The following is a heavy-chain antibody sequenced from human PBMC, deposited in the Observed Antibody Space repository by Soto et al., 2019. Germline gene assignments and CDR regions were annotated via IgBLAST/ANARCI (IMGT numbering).Heavy chain of an antibody. CDR2: IYYGGST. CDR3: XRGGYYYENRGQNAYDY. CDR1: GGSISSGGYY. J-gene: IGHJ4*01. V-gene: IGHV4-31*03. Sequence: SETLSLTCTVSGGSISSGGYYWSWIRQHPGKGLEWIGYIYYGGSTYYNPSLKSRATISGDTSKNQFSLKLSSVTAADTVVYYCXRGGYYYENRGQNAYDYWGQGILVTVSS. D-gene: IGHD3-22*01.